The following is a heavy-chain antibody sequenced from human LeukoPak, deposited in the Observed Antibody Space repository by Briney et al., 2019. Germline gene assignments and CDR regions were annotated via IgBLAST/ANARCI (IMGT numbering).Heavy chain of an antibody. J-gene: IGHJ4*02. CDR2: ISGSGGST. V-gene: IGHV3-23*01. CDR1: GFTFSSYA. CDR3: AKADQQWLVRYYFDY. D-gene: IGHD6-19*01. Sequence: GGSLRLSCAASGFTFSSYAMSWVRQAPGKGLEWVSAISGSGGSTYYADSVKGRFTISRDNSKNTLYLQMNSLGAEDTAVYYCAKADQQWLVRYYFDYWGQGTLVTVSS.